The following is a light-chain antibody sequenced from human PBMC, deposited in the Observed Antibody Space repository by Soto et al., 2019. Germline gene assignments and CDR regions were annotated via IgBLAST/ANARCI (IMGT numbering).Light chain of an antibody. V-gene: IGKV3-20*01. CDR2: GAF. CDR1: QSVSSSY. CDR3: KEYGSSPLT. Sequence: EIVLTQPPDTLSLSPGERATLSCRASQSVSSSYLAWYQQRPGQAPRLLLYGAFIRVTGMPDRFSGSGSGTAFTVTIGRLEPEDFAVYYCKEYGSSPLTFGGGTKVDIK. J-gene: IGKJ4*01.